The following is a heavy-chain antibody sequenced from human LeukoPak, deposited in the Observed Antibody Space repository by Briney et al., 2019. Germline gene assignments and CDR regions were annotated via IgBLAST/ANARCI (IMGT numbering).Heavy chain of an antibody. Sequence: GESLKISCKGSGYSFTSYWIGWVRQMPGKGLEWMGIIYPGDSDTRYSPSFQGQVTISADKSVSTAYPQWSSLKASDTAMYYCARHPNYYGSGSYYNEGWFDPWGQGTLVTVSS. J-gene: IGHJ5*02. CDR1: GYSFTSYW. D-gene: IGHD3-10*01. CDR2: IYPGDSDT. V-gene: IGHV5-51*01. CDR3: ARHPNYYGSGSYYNEGWFDP.